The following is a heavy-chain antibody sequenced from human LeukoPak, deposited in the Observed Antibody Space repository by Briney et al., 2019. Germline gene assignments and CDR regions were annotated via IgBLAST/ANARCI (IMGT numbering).Heavy chain of an antibody. Sequence: PGGSMRLSCAASGFIFTIAWMSWVRQPPGKGLEWVGRIRSKTVGGTPDCSAPVRGRFTVSRDESKNTLYIEMNSLKTEETAVYYCKTDREISGTTGLDYCGQGTLVTVSP. D-gene: IGHD1-20*01. CDR2: IRSKTVGGTP. J-gene: IGHJ4*02. CDR3: KTDREISGTTGLDY. V-gene: IGHV3-15*01. CDR1: GFIFTIAW.